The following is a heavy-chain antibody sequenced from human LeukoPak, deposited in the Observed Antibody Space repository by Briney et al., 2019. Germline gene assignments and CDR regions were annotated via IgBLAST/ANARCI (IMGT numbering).Heavy chain of an antibody. CDR3: ARDKNVLRYFDWLTEYYFDY. V-gene: IGHV3-21*01. CDR1: GFTFSSYS. J-gene: IGHJ4*02. CDR2: ISSSSSYI. D-gene: IGHD3-9*01. Sequence: TGESLRLSCAASGFTFSSYSMNWVRQAPGKGLEWVSSISSSSSYIYYADSVKGRFTISRDNAKNSLYLQMNSLRAEDTAVYYCARDKNVLRYFDWLTEYYFDYWGQGTLVTVSS.